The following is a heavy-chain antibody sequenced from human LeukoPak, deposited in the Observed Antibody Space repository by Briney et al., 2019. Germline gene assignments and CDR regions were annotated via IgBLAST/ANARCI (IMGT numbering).Heavy chain of an antibody. CDR3: AGTSSGYYSTDY. Sequence: SETLSLTCTVSGYSSSIDYYWGWIRQSPGKGLEWIGSIHRSGSTYYNPSLKSRDTISGDTSKSQFSLRLTSVTAADTAVYYCAGTSSGYYSTDYWGQGTLVTVSS. D-gene: IGHD5-12*01. J-gene: IGHJ4*02. CDR2: IHRSGST. CDR1: GYSSSIDYY. V-gene: IGHV4-38-2*02.